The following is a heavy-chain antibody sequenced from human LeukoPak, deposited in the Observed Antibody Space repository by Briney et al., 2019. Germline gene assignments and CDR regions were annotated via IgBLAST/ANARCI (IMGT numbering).Heavy chain of an antibody. J-gene: IGHJ4*02. CDR2: INRGGGGT. CDR1: GFTFTTFT. V-gene: IGHV3-23*01. Sequence: PGGSERLSCAASGFTFTTFTMNWVRQAPGKGLEWVSAINRGGGGTYYADFVKGRFTISRDNSENTLYLQMNSLRAEDTATYYCAKGTERYREVSSFDSWGEGTQVTASS. CDR3: AKGTERYREVSSFDS. D-gene: IGHD3-10*01.